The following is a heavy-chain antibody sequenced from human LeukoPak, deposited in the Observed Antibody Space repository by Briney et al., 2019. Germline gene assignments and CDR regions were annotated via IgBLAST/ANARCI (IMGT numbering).Heavy chain of an antibody. CDR2: MNPNSGNT. J-gene: IGHJ5*02. CDR3: ARGSYYDSSGYLVGSWFDP. D-gene: IGHD3-22*01. Sequence: ASVNVSCKASGYTFTSYDINWVRQATGQGLEWMGWMNPNSGNTGYAQKFQGRVTMTRNTSISTAYMELSSLRSEDTAVYYCARGSYYDSSGYLVGSWFDPWGQGTLVTVSS. V-gene: IGHV1-8*01. CDR1: GYTFTSYD.